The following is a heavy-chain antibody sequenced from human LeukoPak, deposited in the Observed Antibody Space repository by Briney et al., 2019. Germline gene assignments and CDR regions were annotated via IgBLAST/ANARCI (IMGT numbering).Heavy chain of an antibody. V-gene: IGHV1-69*13. Sequence: ASVKVSCKASGGTFSSYAISWVRQAPGQGLEWMGGIIPIFGTANYAQKFQGRVTITADESTSTAYMELSSLRSEDTAVYYCARETSSIGAFDIWGQGTMVTVSS. CDR2: IIPIFGTA. D-gene: IGHD6-19*01. CDR1: GGTFSSYA. J-gene: IGHJ3*02. CDR3: ARETSSIGAFDI.